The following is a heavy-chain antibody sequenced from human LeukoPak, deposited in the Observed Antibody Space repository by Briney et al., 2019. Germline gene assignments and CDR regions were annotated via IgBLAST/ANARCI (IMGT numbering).Heavy chain of an antibody. D-gene: IGHD3-22*01. CDR2: IIPIFGTA. CDR3: ARDRGYDSSGYDDY. Sequence: SVKVSCKASGGTFSSYAISWVRQAPGQGLEWMGRIIPIFGTANYAQKFQGRVTITTDESTSTAYMELSSLRSEDTAVYYCARDRGYDSSGYDDYWGQGTLVTVSS. CDR1: GGTFSSYA. J-gene: IGHJ4*02. V-gene: IGHV1-69*05.